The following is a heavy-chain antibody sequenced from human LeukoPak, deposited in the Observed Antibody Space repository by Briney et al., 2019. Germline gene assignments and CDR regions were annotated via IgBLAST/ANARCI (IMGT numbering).Heavy chain of an antibody. CDR1: GGSISSGGYS. D-gene: IGHD3-10*01. CDR2: IYYSGST. Sequence: KASETLSLTCAVSGGSISSGGYSWSWIRQPPGKGLEWIGYIYYSGSTYYNPSLKSRVTISVDTSKNQFSLKLSSVTAADTAVYYCARFGGSGSYYTLRGGFDYWGQGTLVTVSS. V-gene: IGHV4-61*08. CDR3: ARFGGSGSYYTLRGGFDY. J-gene: IGHJ4*02.